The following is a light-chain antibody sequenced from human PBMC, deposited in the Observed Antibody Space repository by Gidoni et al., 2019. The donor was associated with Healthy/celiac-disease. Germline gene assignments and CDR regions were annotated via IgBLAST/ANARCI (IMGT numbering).Light chain of an antibody. V-gene: IGLV3-9*01. CDR2: RDS. CDR1: NIGSKN. CDR3: QVWDSSTHVV. J-gene: IGLJ2*01. Sequence: SYELTQPLSVSVVLGQTARITCGGNNIGSKNVHWYQQEPGQAPVLVIYRDSNRPAGIPERFSGSNSGNTATLTISRAQAGDEADYYCQVWDSSTHVVFGGGTKLTVL.